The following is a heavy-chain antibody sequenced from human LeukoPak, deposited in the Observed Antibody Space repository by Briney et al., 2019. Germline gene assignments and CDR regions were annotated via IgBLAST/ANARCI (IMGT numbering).Heavy chain of an antibody. Sequence: SETLSLTCTVSGGSTSSYYWSWIRQPPGKGLEWIGYIYYSGNTNLNPSLKSRITMSIDTSKNQFSLHLSSVTAADTAVYYCARVGSGHFDLWGQGTLVSVSS. CDR2: IYYSGNT. CDR1: GGSTSSYY. V-gene: IGHV4-59*01. CDR3: ARVGSGHFDL. J-gene: IGHJ4*02. D-gene: IGHD2-15*01.